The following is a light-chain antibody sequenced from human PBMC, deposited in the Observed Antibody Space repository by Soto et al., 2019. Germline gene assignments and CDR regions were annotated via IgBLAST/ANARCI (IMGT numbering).Light chain of an antibody. J-gene: IGKJ1*01. CDR2: AAS. V-gene: IGKV1-39*01. CDR3: QQRYSSPET. Sequence: DIQMTQSPSSLSASVGDRVTITCRASQSIDNYLNWYQQKPGKAPNLLIYAASTLLSGVPSRFSRRGSGTHFTLTISSLQPEDFATYYCQQRYSSPETFGQGTKVELK. CDR1: QSIDNY.